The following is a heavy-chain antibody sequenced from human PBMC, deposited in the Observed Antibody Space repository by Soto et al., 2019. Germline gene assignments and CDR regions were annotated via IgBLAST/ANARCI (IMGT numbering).Heavy chain of an antibody. Sequence: ASVKVSCKASGYSFSDYHIHWVRQAPGQGLEWLGRINPKSGGTSSAQKFQGWVAMTRDTSISTAYMELTRLRSDDTAVYFCARGHSTDCSNGVCSFFYNHEMDVWGQGTTVTVSS. CDR2: INPKSGGT. CDR1: GYSFSDYH. J-gene: IGHJ6*02. V-gene: IGHV1-2*04. D-gene: IGHD2-8*01. CDR3: ARGHSTDCSNGVCSFFYNHEMDV.